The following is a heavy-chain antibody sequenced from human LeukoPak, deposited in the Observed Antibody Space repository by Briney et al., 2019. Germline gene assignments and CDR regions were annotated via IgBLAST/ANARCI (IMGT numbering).Heavy chain of an antibody. CDR3: TLSGSYYAFDY. Sequence: GGSLRLSCAASGFTFSSYAMSWVRQAPGKGLEWVGRIKSKTDGGTTDYAAPVKGRFTISRDDSKNTLYLQMNSLKTEDTAVYYCTLSGSYYAFDYWGQGTLVTVSS. CDR2: IKSKTDGGTT. D-gene: IGHD1-26*01. J-gene: IGHJ4*02. CDR1: GFTFSSYA. V-gene: IGHV3-15*01.